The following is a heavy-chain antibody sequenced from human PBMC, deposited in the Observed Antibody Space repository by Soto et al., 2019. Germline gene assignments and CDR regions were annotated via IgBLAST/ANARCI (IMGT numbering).Heavy chain of an antibody. Sequence: TLSLTCAVYGGSFSGYYWSWIRQPPGKGLEWIGEINHSGSTNYNPSLKSRVTISVDTSKNQFSLKLSSVTAADTAVYYCARGRRTVTAIQSFHDWGQGTLVTVSS. D-gene: IGHD2-21*02. CDR2: INHSGST. J-gene: IGHJ4*02. CDR3: ARGRRTVTAIQSFHD. V-gene: IGHV4-34*01. CDR1: GGSFSGYY.